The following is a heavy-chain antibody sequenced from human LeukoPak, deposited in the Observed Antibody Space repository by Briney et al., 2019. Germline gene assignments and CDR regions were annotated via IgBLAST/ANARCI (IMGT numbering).Heavy chain of an antibody. CDR3: ARARMILEWLSLPHDAFDI. V-gene: IGHV1-69*05. CDR2: IIPIFGTA. J-gene: IGHJ3*02. CDR1: GGTFSSYA. Sequence: SVKVSCRASGGTFSSYAISWVRQAPGQGLEWMGGIIPIFGTANYAQKFQGRVTITTDESTSTAYMELSSLRSEDTAVYYCARARMILEWLSLPHDAFDIWGQGTMVTVSS. D-gene: IGHD3-3*01.